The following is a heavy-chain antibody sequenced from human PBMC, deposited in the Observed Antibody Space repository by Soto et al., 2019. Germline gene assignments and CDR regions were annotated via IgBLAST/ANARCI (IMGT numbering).Heavy chain of an antibody. V-gene: IGHV1-3*01. CDR3: ARGGSLYWYFDL. CDR2: INAGNGNT. CDR1: GYTFTSYA. J-gene: IGHJ2*01. D-gene: IGHD1-26*01. Sequence: QVQLVQSGAEVKKPGASVKVSCKASGYTFTSYAMHWVRQAPGQRREWMGWINAGNGNTKYSQKFQGRVTITRDTSASTAYMALSSLRSEDTAVYYCARGGSLYWYFDLWGRGTLVTASS.